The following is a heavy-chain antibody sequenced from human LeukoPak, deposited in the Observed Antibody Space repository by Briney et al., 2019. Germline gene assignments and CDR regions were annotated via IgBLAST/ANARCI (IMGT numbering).Heavy chain of an antibody. V-gene: IGHV4-31*03. CDR3: ARDASAVAHWFDP. J-gene: IGHJ5*02. Sequence: PSETLSLTCTVSGVSISSGGYYWSWIRQHPGKGLEWIGYIYYSGSTYYNPSLKSRVTISVDTSKNQFSLKLSSVTAADTAVYYCARDASAVAHWFDPWGQGTLVTVSS. D-gene: IGHD2-15*01. CDR2: IYYSGST. CDR1: GVSISSGGYY.